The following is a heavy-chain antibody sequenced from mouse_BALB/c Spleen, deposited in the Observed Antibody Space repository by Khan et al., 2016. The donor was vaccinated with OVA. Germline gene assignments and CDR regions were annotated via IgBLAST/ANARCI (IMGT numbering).Heavy chain of an antibody. J-gene: IGHJ4*01. CDR3: ARQPYYHYNIMDY. V-gene: IGHV2-6-1*01. Sequence: QMQLEESGPGLVAPSQSLSITCTISGFSLTNYGVHWVRQPPGKGLGWLVVIWHDGSTTYSSDLKSRLTISKDNSKSQVFLKMNSLQTDDTAMYFCARQPYYHYNIMDYWGQGTSVTVSS. CDR2: IWHDGST. D-gene: IGHD2-10*01. CDR1: GFSLTNYG.